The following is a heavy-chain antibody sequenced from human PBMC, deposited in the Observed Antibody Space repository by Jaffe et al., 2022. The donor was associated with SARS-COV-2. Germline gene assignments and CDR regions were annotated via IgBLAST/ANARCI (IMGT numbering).Heavy chain of an antibody. J-gene: IGHJ6*02. Sequence: EVQLLESGGGLVQPGGSLRLSCAASGFTFSSYAMSWVRQAPGKGLEWVSAISGSGGSTYYADSVKGRFTISRDNSKNTLYLQMNSLRAEDTAVYYCAKYPAAKYYYYYYGMDVWGQGTTVTVSS. CDR1: GFTFSSYA. V-gene: IGHV3-23*01. D-gene: IGHD6-13*01. CDR3: AKYPAAKYYYYYYGMDV. CDR2: ISGSGGST.